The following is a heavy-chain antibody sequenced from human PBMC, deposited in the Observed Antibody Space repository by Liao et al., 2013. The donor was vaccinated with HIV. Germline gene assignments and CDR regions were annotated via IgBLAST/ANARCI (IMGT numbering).Heavy chain of an antibody. CDR1: GGSISSYY. D-gene: IGHD4-17*01. CDR3: ARDLVRSEKPPKWSSHTVPTEDYYYYMDV. V-gene: IGHV4-4*07. CDR2: IYTSGST. Sequence: QVQLRESGPGLLKPSETLSLTCTVSGGSISSYYWSWIRQPAGKGLEWIGRIYTSGSTIYNPSLKSRVTMSVDTSKNQFSLKLSSVTAADTAVYYCARDLVRSEKPPKWSSHTVPTEDYYYYMDVWGKGTTVTVSS. J-gene: IGHJ6*03.